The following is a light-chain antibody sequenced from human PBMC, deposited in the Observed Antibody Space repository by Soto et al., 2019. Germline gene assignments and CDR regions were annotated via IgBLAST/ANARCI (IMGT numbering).Light chain of an antibody. CDR3: QQSYSTPLT. CDR1: QSINNY. J-gene: IGKJ4*01. CDR2: AAS. V-gene: IGKV1-39*01. Sequence: DIQMTQSPSSLSASVGDRVTITCRASQSINNYLNWYQQKPGKAPKLLIYAASSLQSGVPTRISGSGSGTDFTLTINNLQPEDVATYICQQSYSTPLTFGGGTKVEIK.